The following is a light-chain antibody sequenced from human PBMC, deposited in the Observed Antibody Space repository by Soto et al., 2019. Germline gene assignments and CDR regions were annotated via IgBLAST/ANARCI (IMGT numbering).Light chain of an antibody. CDR1: SSNIGAGYG. V-gene: IGLV1-40*01. Sequence: VLTQPPSVSGAPGQRVTISCTGSSSNIGAGYGVHWYQQLPGTAPKLLIYGNSNRPSGVPDRFSGSKSGTSASLAITGLQAEDEADYYCQSYDSSLSGSVFGGGTKLTVL. J-gene: IGLJ3*02. CDR3: QSYDSSLSGSV. CDR2: GNS.